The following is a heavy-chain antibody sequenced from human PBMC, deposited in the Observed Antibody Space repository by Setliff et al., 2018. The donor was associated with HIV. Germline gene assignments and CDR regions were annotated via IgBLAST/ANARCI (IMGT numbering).Heavy chain of an antibody. D-gene: IGHD3-22*01. V-gene: IGHV1-69*13. J-gene: IGHJ6*03. CDR1: GGTFSSYP. CDR3: ARGRNYDSSGYGDYYYYMDV. CDR2: IIPIFGTT. Sequence: SVKVSCKASGGTFSSYPISWVRQAPGQGLEWMGGIIPIFGTTHYAQKFQGRVTVTADESTSTAYMQLSSLRSDETAVYYCARGRNYDSSGYGDYYYYMDVWGKGTTVTVSS.